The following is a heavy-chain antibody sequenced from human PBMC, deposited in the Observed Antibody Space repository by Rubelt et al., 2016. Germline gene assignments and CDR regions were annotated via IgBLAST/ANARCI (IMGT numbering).Heavy chain of an antibody. CDR2: ISTRGST. CDR1: GGSISTYF. J-gene: IGHJ5*02. D-gene: IGHD6-13*01. V-gene: IGHV4-4*07. Sequence: QLQLQESGPGLVKPSETLSLTCTVSGGSISTYFWSWIRQPAGKGLQWIGRISTRGSTNYNSSLKSRVTMSLDTPKNQFSRKLGSVTAADTAVYYCARVHEITSSIGWFDPWGQGILVTVSS. CDR3: ARVHEITSSIGWFDP.